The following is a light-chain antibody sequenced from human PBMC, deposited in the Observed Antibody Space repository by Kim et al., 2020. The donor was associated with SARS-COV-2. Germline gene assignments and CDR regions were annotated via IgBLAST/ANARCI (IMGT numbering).Light chain of an antibody. CDR3: GTLDGSLSVGV. J-gene: IGLJ2*01. Sequence: GQKFNNSLSGRRSNIGNNFVSWYQHFPGTAPKLLIYDNNKRPSGIPERFSGSKSGTSAPLGITGLQTGDEADYYCGTLDGSLSVGVFGGGTQLTVL. CDR2: DNN. CDR1: RSNIGNNF. V-gene: IGLV1-51*01.